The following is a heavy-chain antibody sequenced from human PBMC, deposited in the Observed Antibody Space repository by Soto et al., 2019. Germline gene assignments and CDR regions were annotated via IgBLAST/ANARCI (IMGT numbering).Heavy chain of an antibody. J-gene: IGHJ4*02. D-gene: IGHD3-10*01. Sequence: LRLSCAASGFTFSSYWMSWVRQAPGKGLEWVANIKQDGSEKYYVDSVKGRFTISRDNAKNSLYLQMNSLRGEDTAVYYCARDETYYYSSGPVGGQGTLVTVSS. V-gene: IGHV3-7*01. CDR3: ARDETYYYSSGPV. CDR2: IKQDGSEK. CDR1: GFTFSSYW.